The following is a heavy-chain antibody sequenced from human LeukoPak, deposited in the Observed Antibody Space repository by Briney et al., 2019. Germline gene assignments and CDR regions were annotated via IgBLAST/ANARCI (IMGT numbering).Heavy chain of an antibody. Sequence: SETLSLACAVYGGSFSGYYWSWIRQPPGKGLEWIGEINHSGSTNYNPSLKSRVTISVDTSKNQFSLKLSPVTAADTAVYYCARGPGPYSSSFDYWGQGTLVTVSS. D-gene: IGHD6-13*01. CDR3: ARGPGPYSSSFDY. CDR1: GGSFSGYY. V-gene: IGHV4-34*01. CDR2: INHSGST. J-gene: IGHJ4*02.